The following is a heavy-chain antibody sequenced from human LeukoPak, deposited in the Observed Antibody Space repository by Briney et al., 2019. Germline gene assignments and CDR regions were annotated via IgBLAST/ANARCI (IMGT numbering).Heavy chain of an antibody. V-gene: IGHV3-23*01. CDR1: GFTFSNYA. CDR2: INNSGGAT. J-gene: IGHJ4*02. D-gene: IGHD3-16*01. Sequence: GVPLRLSCAASGFTFSNYAMTWVRQAPGEGLEWVSGINNSGGATDYAASVKGRFTISRDNSKNTLYLQMNSLRAEDTAVYYCATRPPVNYAWPDYCGQGTLGTVSS. CDR3: ATRPPVNYAWPDY.